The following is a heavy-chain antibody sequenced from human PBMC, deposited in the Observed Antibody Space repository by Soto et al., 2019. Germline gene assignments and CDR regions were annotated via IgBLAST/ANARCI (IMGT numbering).Heavy chain of an antibody. V-gene: IGHV4-34*01. D-gene: IGHD3-16*02. CDR2: INHSGST. Sequence: PSETLSRTCAVYGGSFSCYYWSWIRQPPGKGLEWIGEINHSGSTNYNPSLKSRVTISVDTSKNQFSLKLSSVTAADTAVYYCARGPRYDYVWGSYRPHPFDYWGQGTLVTVSS. CDR3: ARGPRYDYVWGSYRPHPFDY. J-gene: IGHJ4*02. CDR1: GGSFSCYY.